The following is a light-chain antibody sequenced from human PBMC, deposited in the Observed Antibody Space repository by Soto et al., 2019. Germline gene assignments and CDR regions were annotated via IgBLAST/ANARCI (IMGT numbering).Light chain of an antibody. V-gene: IGLV4-69*01. CDR3: QTWGTGIHVV. J-gene: IGLJ2*01. CDR2: LDSDGSH. Sequence: QLVLTQSASASASLGASVKLACTLSSGHSSYAIAWHQQQPEKGPRYLMKLDSDGSHTKGDAIPDRFSGSSSAAERYLTISSLQSEDEADYYCQTWGTGIHVVLGGGTKLTVL. CDR1: SGHSSYA.